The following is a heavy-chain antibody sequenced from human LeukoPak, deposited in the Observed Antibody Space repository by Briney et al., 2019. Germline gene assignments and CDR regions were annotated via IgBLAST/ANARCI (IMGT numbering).Heavy chain of an antibody. D-gene: IGHD2-15*01. V-gene: IGHV1-69*13. CDR2: IIPIFGTA. J-gene: IGHJ4*02. CDR1: GGTFSSYA. CDR3: AREGEAICSGGSCYSECYFDY. Sequence: GASVKVSCKASGGTFSSYAISWVRQAPGQGLEWMGGIIPIFGTANYAQKFQGRVTITADESTSTAYMELSSLRSEDTAVYYCAREGEAICSGGSCYSECYFDYWGQGTLVTVSS.